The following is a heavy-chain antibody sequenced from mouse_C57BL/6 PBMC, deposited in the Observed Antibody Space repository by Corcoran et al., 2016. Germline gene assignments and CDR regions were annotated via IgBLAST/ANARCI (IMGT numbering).Heavy chain of an antibody. Sequence: EVQLQQSVAELVRPGASVKLSCTASGFNIKNTYMHWVKQRPEQGLEWIGMIDPANGNTKYAPKFQGKATITADTSSNTAYLQLSSLTSEDTAIYYCARDLITTVVATPYWYFDVWGTGTTVTVSS. D-gene: IGHD1-1*01. CDR1: GFNIKNTY. CDR3: ARDLITTVVATPYWYFDV. J-gene: IGHJ1*03. V-gene: IGHV14-3*01. CDR2: IDPANGNT.